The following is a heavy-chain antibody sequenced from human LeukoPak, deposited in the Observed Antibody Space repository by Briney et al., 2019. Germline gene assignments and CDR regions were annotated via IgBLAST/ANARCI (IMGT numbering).Heavy chain of an antibody. CDR2: ISYDGSNK. CDR3: ATCLVVVSSFDY. D-gene: IGHD2-21*01. Sequence: QAGGSLRLSCAASGFTFSSYAMHWVRQAPGKGLEWVAVISYDGSNKYYADSVKGRFTISRDNSKNTLYPLMNSLRAEDTAVYYCATCLVVVSSFDYWGQGTLVTVSS. V-gene: IGHV3-30*04. CDR1: GFTFSSYA. J-gene: IGHJ4*02.